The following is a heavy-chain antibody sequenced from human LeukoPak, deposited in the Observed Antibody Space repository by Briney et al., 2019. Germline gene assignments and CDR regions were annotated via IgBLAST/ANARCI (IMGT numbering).Heavy chain of an antibody. Sequence: GGSLRHSCAASGFTFSSYAMSWVRQAPGKGLEWVSAISGSGGSTYYADSVKGRFTISRDNSKNTLYLQRNSLRAEDTAVYYCAKAPNIVGATGFLDYWGQGTLVTVSS. CDR1: GFTFSSYA. CDR2: ISGSGGST. J-gene: IGHJ4*02. CDR3: AKAPNIVGATGFLDY. D-gene: IGHD1-26*01. V-gene: IGHV3-23*01.